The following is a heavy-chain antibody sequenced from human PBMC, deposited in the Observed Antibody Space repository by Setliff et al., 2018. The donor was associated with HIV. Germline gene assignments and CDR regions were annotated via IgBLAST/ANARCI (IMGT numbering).Heavy chain of an antibody. V-gene: IGHV4-34*01. CDR2: INDRETT. D-gene: IGHD2-21*01. Sequence: SETLSLTCAVYGASFSDYNWNWIRQPPGKGLEWIGEINDRETTTFNPSLQSRLFMSIDTSKNQFSLKLDSVIAADTAVYYCSRGRHIPGPINSFVPFYFDSWGQGHLVTVSS. J-gene: IGHJ4*02. CDR3: SRGRHIPGPINSFVPFYFDS. CDR1: GASFSDYN.